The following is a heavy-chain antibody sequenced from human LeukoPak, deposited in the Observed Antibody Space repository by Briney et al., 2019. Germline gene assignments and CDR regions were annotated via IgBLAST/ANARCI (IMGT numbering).Heavy chain of an antibody. D-gene: IGHD4-17*01. CDR2: VNPNSGGT. CDR3: AREGLRDYVMTGADY. J-gene: IGHJ4*02. Sequence: ASVKVSCTGSGYTFTGYAIHLVRQAPGPGLDWMGRVNPNSGGTNFARKFPCRVTMTRDMSISTVYLELNRLRPDDTAMYCCAREGLRDYVMTGADYWGQGTLVAVSS. V-gene: IGHV1-2*06. CDR1: GYTFTGYA.